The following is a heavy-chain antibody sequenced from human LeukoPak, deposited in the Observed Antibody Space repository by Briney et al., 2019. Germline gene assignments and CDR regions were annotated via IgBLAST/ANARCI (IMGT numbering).Heavy chain of an antibody. Sequence: GGSLRLSCAASGFTFSDYYMSWIRQAPGKGLEWVSHISSSGSTIYYADSVKGRFTISRDNAKNSLYLQMNSLRAEDTAVYYCATRARVAAAGAEYFQHWGQGTLVTVSS. CDR1: GFTFSDYY. CDR2: ISSSGSTI. V-gene: IGHV3-11*01. D-gene: IGHD6-13*01. J-gene: IGHJ1*01. CDR3: ATRARVAAAGAEYFQH.